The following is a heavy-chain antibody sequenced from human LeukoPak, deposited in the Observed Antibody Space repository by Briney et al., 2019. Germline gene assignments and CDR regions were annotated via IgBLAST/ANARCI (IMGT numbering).Heavy chain of an antibody. CDR2: IYYSGST. Sequence: PSETLSLTCTVSGGSISSDGYYWSWIRQHPGKGLEWIGYIYYSGSTYHNPSLKSRVTISVDTSKNQFSLKLSSVTAADTAVYYCARSPRSQLIAVAGERSPYYFDYWGQGTLVTVSS. J-gene: IGHJ4*02. CDR3: ARSPRSQLIAVAGERSPYYFDY. CDR1: GGSISSDGYY. D-gene: IGHD6-19*01. V-gene: IGHV4-31*03.